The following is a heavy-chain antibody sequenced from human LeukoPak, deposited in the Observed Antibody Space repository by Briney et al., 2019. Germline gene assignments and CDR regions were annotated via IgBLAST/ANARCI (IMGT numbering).Heavy chain of an antibody. V-gene: IGHV1-69*01. CDR1: GGTFSSCA. Sequence: SVKVSCKASGGTFSSCAISWVRQAPGQGLEWMGGIIPIFGTANYAQKFQGRVTITADESTSTAYTELSSLRSEDTAVYYCARVSLGNEPGSPQNYYYYGMDVWGQGTTVTVSS. J-gene: IGHJ6*02. CDR2: IIPIFGTA. CDR3: ARVSLGNEPGSPQNYYYYGMDV.